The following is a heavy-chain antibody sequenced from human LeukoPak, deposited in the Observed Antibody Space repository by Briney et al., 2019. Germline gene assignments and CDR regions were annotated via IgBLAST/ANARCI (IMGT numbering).Heavy chain of an antibody. V-gene: IGHV1-69*13. CDR1: GGTFSSYA. CDR3: ARDRGVNNWFDP. CDR2: IIPIFGTA. J-gene: IGHJ5*02. D-gene: IGHD3-10*01. Sequence: GASVKVSCKASGGTFSSYAISWVRQAPGQGLEWMGGIIPIFGTANYAQKFQGRVTITADESTSTAYMELSSLGSEDTAVYYCARDRGVNNWFDPWGQGTLVTASS.